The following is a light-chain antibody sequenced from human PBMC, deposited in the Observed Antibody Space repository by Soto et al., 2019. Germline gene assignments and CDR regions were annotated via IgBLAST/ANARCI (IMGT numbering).Light chain of an antibody. CDR2: DVT. CDR3: SSYTTSSSYV. J-gene: IGLJ1*01. Sequence: QSALTQPACVSGSPGQSSTISCTGTSSEVGGYIYDPWHQQHPGNAPKLMLYDVTSRPSGVSYRFSGSKSGNTASLTISGLQAEDEADYYCSSYTTSSSYVFGTGPKVTVL. CDR1: SSEVGGYIY. V-gene: IGLV2-14*01.